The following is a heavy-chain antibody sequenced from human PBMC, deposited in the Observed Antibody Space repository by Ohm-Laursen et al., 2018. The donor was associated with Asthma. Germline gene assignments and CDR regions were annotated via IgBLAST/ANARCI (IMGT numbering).Heavy chain of an antibody. Sequence: SLRLSCTASGFTFSSYAMHWVRQAPGKGLEYVSAISSNGGSTYYADSVKGRFTISRDNSKNTLYLQMSSLRAEDTAVYYCVKGPRVTPDYWGQGTLVTVSS. CDR1: GFTFSSYA. D-gene: IGHD2-21*02. J-gene: IGHJ4*02. V-gene: IGHV3-64D*08. CDR3: VKGPRVTPDY. CDR2: ISSNGGST.